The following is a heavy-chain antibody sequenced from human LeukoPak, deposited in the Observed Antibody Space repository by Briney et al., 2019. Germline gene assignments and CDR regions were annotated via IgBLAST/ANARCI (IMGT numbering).Heavy chain of an antibody. CDR2: IIPIFGTA. Sequence: SVKVSCKASGGTFSSYAISWVRQAPGQGLEWMGGIIPIFGTANYAQKFQGRVTITADESTSTAYMGLSSLRSEDTAVYYCARDIGGYSYGSDWGQGTLVTVSS. CDR3: ARDIGGYSYGSD. V-gene: IGHV1-69*01. D-gene: IGHD5-18*01. J-gene: IGHJ4*02. CDR1: GGTFSSYA.